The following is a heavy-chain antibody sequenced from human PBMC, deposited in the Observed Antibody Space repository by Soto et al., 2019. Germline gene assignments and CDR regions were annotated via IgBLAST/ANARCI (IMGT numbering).Heavy chain of an antibody. Sequence: EVQLVESGGGLVQPGGSLRLSCAASGFTFSSYAMSWVRQAPGKGLEWVSAISGSGGSTYYADSVKGRFTISRDNSKNTLYLQIISLRAEDTAVYYCARSGPRIVLVRAFDYWGQGTLVTVSS. CDR2: ISGSGGST. J-gene: IGHJ4*02. CDR1: GFTFSSYA. V-gene: IGHV3-23*04. CDR3: ARSGPRIVLVRAFDY. D-gene: IGHD2-2*01.